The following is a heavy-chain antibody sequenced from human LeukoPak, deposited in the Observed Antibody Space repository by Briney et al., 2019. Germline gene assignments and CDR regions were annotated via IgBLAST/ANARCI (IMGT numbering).Heavy chain of an antibody. D-gene: IGHD2-2*01. J-gene: IGHJ5*02. CDR1: GGSISSYY. V-gene: IGHV4-4*07. CDR3: ARDVVPAAHPSNWFDP. CDR2: IYTSGST. Sequence: SETLSLTCTVSGGSISSYYWSWIRQPAGKGLEWIGRIYTSGSTNYNPSPKRRVTMSVDTSKNQFSLKLSSVTAADTAVYYCARDVVPAAHPSNWFDPWGQGTLVTVSS.